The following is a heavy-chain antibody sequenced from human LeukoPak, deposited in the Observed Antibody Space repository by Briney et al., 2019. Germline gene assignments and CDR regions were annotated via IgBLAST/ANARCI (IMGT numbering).Heavy chain of an antibody. CDR1: GFTFSSYW. D-gene: IGHD3-9*01. Sequence: GGSLRLSCAASGFTFSSYWMHWVRQAPGKGLVWVSRINSDGSSTTYADSVKGRFTISIDNANNTRYLQMNSLRAEDTAVYYCAGILRYFDWPQGYWGQGTLVTVSS. J-gene: IGHJ4*02. CDR2: INSDGSST. V-gene: IGHV3-74*01. CDR3: AGILRYFDWPQGY.